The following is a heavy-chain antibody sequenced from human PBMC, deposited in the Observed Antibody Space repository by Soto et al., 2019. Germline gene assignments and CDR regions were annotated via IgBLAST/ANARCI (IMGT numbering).Heavy chain of an antibody. J-gene: IGHJ4*02. CDR3: MLGSGWKDFDY. Sequence: SETLSLTCAVYGGSFSGYYWGWIRQPPGKGLEWIGNIYYSGSTYYNPSLKSRVTISVDTSKNQFSLKLSSVTAADTAVYYCMLGSGWKDFDYWGQGTQVTVSS. D-gene: IGHD3-22*01. CDR2: IYYSGST. CDR1: GGSFSGYY. V-gene: IGHV4-34*01.